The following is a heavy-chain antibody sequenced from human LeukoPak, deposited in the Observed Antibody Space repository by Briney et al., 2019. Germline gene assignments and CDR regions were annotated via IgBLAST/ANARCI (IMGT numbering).Heavy chain of an antibody. CDR1: GFTFSSYA. V-gene: IGHV3-30-3*01. J-gene: IGHJ3*02. CDR3: AIYAFDI. Sequence: GGSLRLSCAASGFTFSSYAMHWVRQAPGKGLEWVVVISYDGSNKYYADSVKGRFTISRDNSKNTLYLQMNSLRAEDTAVYYCAIYAFDIWGQGTMVTVSS. CDR2: ISYDGSNK.